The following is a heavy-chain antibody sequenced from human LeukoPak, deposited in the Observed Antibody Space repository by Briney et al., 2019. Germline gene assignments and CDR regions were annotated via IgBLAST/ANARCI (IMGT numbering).Heavy chain of an antibody. CDR2: VSGSGGST. Sequence: GGSLRLSCAASGFTFSSYAMSWVRQAPGKGLEWVSAVSGSGGSTYYADSVKGRFTISRDNSKNTLYLQMNSLRAEDTAVYYCAKGNIVVVVAASGEYDYWGQGTLVTVSS. CDR1: GFTFSSYA. CDR3: AKGNIVVVVAASGEYDY. D-gene: IGHD2-15*01. V-gene: IGHV3-23*01. J-gene: IGHJ4*02.